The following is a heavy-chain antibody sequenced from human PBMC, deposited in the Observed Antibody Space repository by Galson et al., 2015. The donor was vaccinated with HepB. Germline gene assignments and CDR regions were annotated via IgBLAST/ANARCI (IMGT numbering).Heavy chain of an antibody. CDR1: GFTFSSYA. J-gene: IGHJ1*01. Sequence: SLRLSCAASGFTFSSYAMHWVRQAPGKGLEYVSAISSNGGSTYYADSVKGRFTISRDNSKNTLYLQMSSLRAEDTAVYYCVKRRYGDSGYFQHWGQGTLVTVSS. CDR3: VKRRYGDSGYFQH. D-gene: IGHD4-17*01. V-gene: IGHV3-64D*06. CDR2: ISSNGGST.